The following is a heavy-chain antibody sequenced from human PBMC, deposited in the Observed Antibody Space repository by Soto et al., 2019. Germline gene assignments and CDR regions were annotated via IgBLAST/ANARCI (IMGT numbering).Heavy chain of an antibody. J-gene: IGHJ4*02. Sequence: PGRSLRLSCAVSGFPLGRYGMNWVRQAPGKGLEWVSSISFSGDYIYYADSVKGRFTISRDNARNSLYLQMNRLGVDDTALYFCESVQDKSSHEYWGQGTQVTASS. CDR3: ESVQDKSSHEY. D-gene: IGHD2-15*01. CDR2: ISFSGDYI. CDR1: GFPLGRYG. V-gene: IGHV3-21*01.